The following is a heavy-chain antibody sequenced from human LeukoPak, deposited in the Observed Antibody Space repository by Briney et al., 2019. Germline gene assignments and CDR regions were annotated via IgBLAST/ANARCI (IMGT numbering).Heavy chain of an antibody. D-gene: IGHD1-26*01. CDR2: IYSDATT. CDR3: ARAREMGTTTGVAY. V-gene: IGHV3-53*01. Sequence: AGSLRLSCAASGFTVNSNYMSWVRQAPGKGLECVSVIYSDATTYYPDSLKGRFTISRDNSKNTVYLQMNSLGADDTAVYFCARAREMGTTTGVAYWGQGTLVTVSS. J-gene: IGHJ4*02. CDR1: GFTVNSNY.